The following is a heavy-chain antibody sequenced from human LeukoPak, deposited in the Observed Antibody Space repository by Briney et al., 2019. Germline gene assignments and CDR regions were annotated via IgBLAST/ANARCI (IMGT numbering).Heavy chain of an antibody. CDR1: GFSYISYS. J-gene: IGHJ4*02. CDR3: ARAYVYAFDY. CDR2: ISGSGNAK. D-gene: IGHD2/OR15-2a*01. Sequence: PGGSLRLSCAASGFSYISYSMNWVRQAPGKGLEWVSYISGSGNAKHYTDSVKGRFTISRDNAKNALYLQMNSLRAEDTAVYFCARAYVYAFDYWGQGTLVTVSS. V-gene: IGHV3-48*01.